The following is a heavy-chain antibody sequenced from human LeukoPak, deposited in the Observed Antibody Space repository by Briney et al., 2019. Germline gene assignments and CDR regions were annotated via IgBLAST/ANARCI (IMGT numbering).Heavy chain of an antibody. J-gene: IGHJ4*02. CDR3: ASPYSSSSRAFSFDY. Sequence: SETLSLTCTVSGGSISSTNYYWGWIRQPPGKGLEWIGSVYYSGSIYYNPSLKSRVTISVDTSKNQFSLKLTSVTAADTAVYYCASPYSSSSRAFSFDYWGQGTLVTVSS. D-gene: IGHD6-6*01. V-gene: IGHV4-39*01. CDR2: VYYSGSI. CDR1: GGSISSTNYY.